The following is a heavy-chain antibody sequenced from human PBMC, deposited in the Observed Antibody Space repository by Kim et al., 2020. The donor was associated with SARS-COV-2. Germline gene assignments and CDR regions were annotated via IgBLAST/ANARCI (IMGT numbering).Heavy chain of an antibody. Sequence: GGSLRLSCAAAEFPFNTYAMSWVRQAPGRGLEWVSTISDSGVTTFYADSVKGRFTISRDNSKNTLFLHMSSLRVEDTAVYYCTGSGGGLRVQACDYWGQGARVAVSS. V-gene: IGHV3-23*01. D-gene: IGHD3-10*01. CDR1: EFPFNTYA. J-gene: IGHJ4*02. CDR2: ISDSGVTT. CDR3: TGSGGGLRVQACDY.